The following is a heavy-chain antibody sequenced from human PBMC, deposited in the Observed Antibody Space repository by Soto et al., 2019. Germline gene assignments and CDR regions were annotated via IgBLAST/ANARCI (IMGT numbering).Heavy chain of an antibody. CDR2: ISGSGGST. V-gene: IGHV3-23*01. CDR3: AKRHSLQLWPPGCFDY. D-gene: IGHD5-18*01. Sequence: EVQLLESGGGLVQPGGSLRLSCAASGFTFSSYAMSWVRQAPGKGLEWVSAISGSGGSTYYADYVKGRFTIYRDNSKNTLYLRINSLRAVDMAVYYCAKRHSLQLWPPGCFDYWGQGTLVTVSS. J-gene: IGHJ4*02. CDR1: GFTFSSYA.